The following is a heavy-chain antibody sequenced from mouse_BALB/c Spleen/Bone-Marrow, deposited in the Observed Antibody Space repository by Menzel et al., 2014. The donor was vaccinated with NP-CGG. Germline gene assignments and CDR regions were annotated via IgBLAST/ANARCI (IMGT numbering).Heavy chain of an antibody. D-gene: IGHD4-1*02. V-gene: IGHV5-6*01. Sequence: EVQGVESGGDLVKPGGSLKLSCAASGFTFSSYGMSWVRQTPDKRLEWVATINNGGTYTYYPDSVKGRFTISRDNAKNTQYLQMSSLKSEDTAMYYCALNWDSAYWGQGTLVTVSA. CDR1: GFTFSSYG. J-gene: IGHJ3*01. CDR2: INNGGTYT. CDR3: ALNWDSAY.